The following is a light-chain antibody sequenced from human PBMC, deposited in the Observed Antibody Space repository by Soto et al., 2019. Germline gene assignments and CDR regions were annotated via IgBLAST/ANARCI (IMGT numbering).Light chain of an antibody. J-gene: IGKJ1*01. V-gene: IGKV3-20*01. Sequence: ENVLTQSPGTLSSSPGDRVTLSCRASQSVSGKYLAWLQQRPGQAPRLLIHGVSTRATGVPDRFSGSGSGTDFTLTISRLEPEDFAVYYCQQYGASPWAFGQGTTVEI. CDR1: QSVSGKY. CDR2: GVS. CDR3: QQYGASPWA.